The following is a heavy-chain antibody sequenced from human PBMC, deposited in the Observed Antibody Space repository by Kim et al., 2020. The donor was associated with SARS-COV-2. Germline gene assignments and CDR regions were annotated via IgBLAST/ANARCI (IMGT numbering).Heavy chain of an antibody. CDR2: ISSSSSYI. CDR1: GFTFSSYG. D-gene: IGHD1-7*01. V-gene: IGHV3-21*01. J-gene: IGHJ4*02. Sequence: GGSLRLSCAASGFTFSSYGMNWVRQAPGKGLEWVSSISSSSSYIYYADSVKGRFTISRDNAKNSLYLQMNSLRAEDTAVYYCARAYGITGTTCPSCRYWGQGTLVTVSS. CDR3: ARAYGITGTTCPSCRY.